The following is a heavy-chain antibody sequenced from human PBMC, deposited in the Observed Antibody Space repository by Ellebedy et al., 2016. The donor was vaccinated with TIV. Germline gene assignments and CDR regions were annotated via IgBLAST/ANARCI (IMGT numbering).Heavy chain of an antibody. V-gene: IGHV4-34*01. D-gene: IGHD3-10*01. CDR1: GGSFSGHF. J-gene: IGHJ4*02. CDR2: IDHGGIA. Sequence: SETLSLXXAVYGGSFSGHFWTWIRQPPGKGLEWIGEIDHGGIASYHPSLQSRVTMSVDTSKNQFSLKLHSVTAADTAVYYCATLPQYGSGKETAIDYWGQGTLVTVSS. CDR3: ATLPQYGSGKETAIDY.